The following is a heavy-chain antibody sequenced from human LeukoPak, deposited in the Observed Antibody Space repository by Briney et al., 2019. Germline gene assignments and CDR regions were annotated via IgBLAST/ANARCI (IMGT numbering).Heavy chain of an antibody. CDR2: INHSGST. J-gene: IGHJ3*02. V-gene: IGHV4-34*01. CDR3: ARAGQVVDDAFDI. D-gene: IGHD2-15*01. Sequence: PSETLSLTCAVYGGSFSGYYWSWIRQPPGKGLEWIGEINHSGSTNYNPSLKSRVTISVDTSKNQFSLKLSSVTAADTAVYYCARAGQVVDDAFDIWGQGTMVTVSS. CDR1: GGSFSGYY.